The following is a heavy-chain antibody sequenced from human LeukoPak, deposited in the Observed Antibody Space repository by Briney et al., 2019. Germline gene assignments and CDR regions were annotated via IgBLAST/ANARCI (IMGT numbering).Heavy chain of an antibody. D-gene: IGHD3-22*01. J-gene: IGHJ3*02. CDR3: ARRYYDSTGYYYDAFDI. V-gene: IGHV1-2*02. Sequence: ASVKVSCKASGYTFTDYYMHWVRQAPGQGLEWMGWINPNSGGTNSAQKFQGRVTMTRDTSISTAYLQWSSLKASDTAMYYCARRYYDSTGYYYDAFDIWGQGTMVTVSS. CDR2: INPNSGGT. CDR1: GYTFTDYY.